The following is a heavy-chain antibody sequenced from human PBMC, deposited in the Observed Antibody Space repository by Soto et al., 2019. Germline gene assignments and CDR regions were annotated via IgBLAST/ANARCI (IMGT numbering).Heavy chain of an antibody. V-gene: IGHV3-9*01. CDR3: AKEPYGSGSSLTNYFAS. J-gene: IGHJ4*02. Sequence: EVQLVESGGGLVQPGRSLRLSCAASGFTFDDYAMHWVRQAPGKGLEWVQGISWNSRSIGYADSVKGRFTISRDNANISLYLQVNRLIAEDTALYYCAKEPYGSGSSLTNYFASWGQGTLVTVSS. CDR1: GFTFDDYA. D-gene: IGHD3-10*01. CDR2: ISWNSRSI.